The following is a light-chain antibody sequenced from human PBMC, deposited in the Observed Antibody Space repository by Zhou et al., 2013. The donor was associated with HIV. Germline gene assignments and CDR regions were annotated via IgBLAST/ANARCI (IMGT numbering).Light chain of an antibody. CDR3: QHTFTTPIT. CDR2: KAS. CDR1: QSIGTW. J-gene: IGKJ4*01. V-gene: IGKV1-5*03. Sequence: DIQMTQSPSTLSASVGDTVTITCRASQSIGTWLAWYQQKPGKAPNLLIYKASNLQSGVPSRFSGSGSGTEFTLTISSLQPEDFATYSCQHTFTTPITFAEGPRWRSN.